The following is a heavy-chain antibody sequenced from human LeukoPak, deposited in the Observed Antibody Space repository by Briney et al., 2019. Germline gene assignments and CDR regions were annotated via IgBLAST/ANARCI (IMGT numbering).Heavy chain of an antibody. CDR3: ARGRYYYDSSGCYLEDAFDI. D-gene: IGHD3-22*01. J-gene: IGHJ3*02. CDR2: IYYSGST. CDR1: GGSISSSSYY. Sequence: SETLSLTCTVSGGSISSSSYYWGWIRQPPGKGLEWIGSIYYSGSTYYNPSLKSRVTISVDTSKNQFSLKLSSVTAADTAVYYCARGRYYYDSSGCYLEDAFDIWGQGTMVTVSS. V-gene: IGHV4-39*01.